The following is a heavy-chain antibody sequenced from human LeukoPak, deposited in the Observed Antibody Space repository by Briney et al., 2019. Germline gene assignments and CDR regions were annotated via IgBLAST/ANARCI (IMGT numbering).Heavy chain of an antibody. Sequence: KPSETLSLTCAVYGGSFSGYYWSWIRQPPGKGLEWIGEINHSGSTNYNPSLKSRVTISVDTSKNQFSLKLSSVTAAETAVYYCARTPRLYYYDSSGYQELGYFDYWGQGTLVTVSS. CDR1: GGSFSGYY. J-gene: IGHJ4*02. CDR2: INHSGST. CDR3: ARTPRLYYYDSSGYQELGYFDY. V-gene: IGHV4-34*01. D-gene: IGHD3-22*01.